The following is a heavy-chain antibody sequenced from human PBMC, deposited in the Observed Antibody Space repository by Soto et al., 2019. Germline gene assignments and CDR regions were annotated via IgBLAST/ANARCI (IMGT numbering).Heavy chain of an antibody. D-gene: IGHD1-26*01. CDR3: TRDRSVGATYYFDY. CDR2: IRSKAYGGTT. V-gene: IGHV3-49*03. J-gene: IGHJ4*02. Sequence: GGSLRLSCTASGFTFGDYAMSWFRQAPGKGLEWVGFIRSKAYGGTTEYAASVKGRFTISRDDSKSIAYLQMNSLKTEDTAVYYCTRDRSVGATYYFDYWGQGTLVTVSS. CDR1: GFTFGDYA.